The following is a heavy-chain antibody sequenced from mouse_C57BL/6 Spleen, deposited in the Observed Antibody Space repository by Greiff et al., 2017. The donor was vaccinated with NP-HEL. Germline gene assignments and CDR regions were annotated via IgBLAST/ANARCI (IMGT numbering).Heavy chain of an antibody. V-gene: IGHV1-52*01. J-gene: IGHJ3*01. CDR2: IDPSDSET. D-gene: IGHD1-1*01. CDR3: AREGEFITFSD. CDR1: GYTFTSYW. Sequence: QVQLQQPGAELVRPGSSVKLSCKASGYTFTSYWMHWVKQRPIQGLEWIGNIDPSDSETHYNQKFKDKATLTVDKSSSTAYMQLSSLTSEDSAVYYCAREGEFITFSDWGQGTLVTVSA.